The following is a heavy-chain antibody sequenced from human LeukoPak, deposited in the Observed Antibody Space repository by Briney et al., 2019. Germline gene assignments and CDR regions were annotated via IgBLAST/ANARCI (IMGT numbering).Heavy chain of an antibody. V-gene: IGHV1-18*01. D-gene: IGHD3-3*01. Sequence: GASVKVSCKASGYTFTSYGISWVRQAPGQGLEWMGWISAYNGNTNYAQKRQGRVTMTTDTSTSTAYMGLRSLRSDDTAVYYCARDWYYDFWSGYYGDHDHNKFDPWGQGTLVTVSS. J-gene: IGHJ5*02. CDR3: ARDWYYDFWSGYYGDHDHNKFDP. CDR2: ISAYNGNT. CDR1: GYTFTSYG.